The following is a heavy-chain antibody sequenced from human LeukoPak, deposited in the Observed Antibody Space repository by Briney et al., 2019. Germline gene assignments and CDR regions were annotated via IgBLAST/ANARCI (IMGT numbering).Heavy chain of an antibody. D-gene: IGHD1-1*01. CDR2: ISSGSSTI. CDR3: ARDPSNNWNDNWFDP. Sequence: PGGSLRLSCAGSGFTFSSQSMNWVRQVPGKGLEWISYISSGSSTINYADSVKGRFTISRDNAKNSLYLQMNSLRAEDTAVYYCARDPSNNWNDNWFDPWGQGTLVTVSS. V-gene: IGHV3-48*04. J-gene: IGHJ5*02. CDR1: GFTFSSQS.